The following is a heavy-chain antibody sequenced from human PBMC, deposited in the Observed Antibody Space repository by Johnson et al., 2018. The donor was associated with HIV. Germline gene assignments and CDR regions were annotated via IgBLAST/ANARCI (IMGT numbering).Heavy chain of an antibody. Sequence: QVQLVESGGGVVQPGRSLRLSCAASGFTFSSYGMHWVRQAPGKGLEWVAVIWYDGSNEYYADSVKGRFTISRDNSKSTLYLQMNSLRADDTALYFCAKLESVRPDYDGFDMWCRGTMVTVSS. CDR2: IWYDGSNE. J-gene: IGHJ3*02. CDR1: GFTFSSYG. D-gene: IGHD4-11*01. CDR3: AKLESVRPDYDGFDM. V-gene: IGHV3-33*06.